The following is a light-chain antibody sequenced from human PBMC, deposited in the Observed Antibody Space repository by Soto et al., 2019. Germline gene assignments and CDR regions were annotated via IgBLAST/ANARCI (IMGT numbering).Light chain of an antibody. J-gene: IGLJ2*01. Sequence: QSVLTQPPSVSGAPGQRVTISCTASSSNIGAGYGVNWYQQLPGTAPKLLIFDGDNRPSGVPDRFSGSESGTSASLAITGLQTEDEADYYCQSYDGSLSGHVIFGGGTQLTVL. CDR3: QSYDGSLSGHVI. CDR2: DGD. V-gene: IGLV1-40*01. CDR1: SSNIGAGYG.